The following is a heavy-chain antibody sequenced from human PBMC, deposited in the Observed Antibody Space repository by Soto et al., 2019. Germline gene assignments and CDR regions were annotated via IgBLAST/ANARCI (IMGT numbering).Heavy chain of an antibody. Sequence: VQLVESGGGVVQPGRSLRLSCAASGFTFSDYAMHWVRQAPGKGLEWVAVVSHDGRNTHYADSVKGRFTISRDSSKNTVSLEKTSLRAEDTAVYYCAKGGRQWLVTSDFNYWGQGALVTVS. CDR2: VSHDGRNT. J-gene: IGHJ4*02. V-gene: IGHV3-30*18. CDR3: AKGGRQWLVTSDFNY. CDR1: GFTFSDYA. D-gene: IGHD6-19*01.